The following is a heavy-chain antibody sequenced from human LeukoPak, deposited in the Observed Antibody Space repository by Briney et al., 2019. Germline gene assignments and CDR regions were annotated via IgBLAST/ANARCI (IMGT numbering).Heavy chain of an antibody. V-gene: IGHV1-2*02. CDR1: GYTFTGYY. CDR2: INPNSGGT. Sequence: WASVKVSCKASGYTFTGYYMHWVRQAPGQGLEWMGWINPNSGGTNYAQKFQGRVTMTRDTSISTAYMELSRLRSDDMAVYYCARERSGYSYGNYYYGMDVWGQGTTVTVSS. D-gene: IGHD5-18*01. J-gene: IGHJ6*02. CDR3: ARERSGYSYGNYYYGMDV.